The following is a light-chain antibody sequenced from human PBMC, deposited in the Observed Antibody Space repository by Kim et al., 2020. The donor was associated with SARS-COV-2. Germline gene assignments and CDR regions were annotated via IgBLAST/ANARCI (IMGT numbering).Light chain of an antibody. J-gene: IGKJ1*01. CDR3: QHYGSSLWT. CDR1: HTITSSS. CDR2: GTS. V-gene: IGKV3-20*01. Sequence: SPGERATLSCRASHTITSSSLGWYQQKPGQAPRLLIYGTSTRATGIPDRFSGSGSGTDFSLTISRLEAEDFAVFYCQHYGSSLWTFGQGTKVDIK.